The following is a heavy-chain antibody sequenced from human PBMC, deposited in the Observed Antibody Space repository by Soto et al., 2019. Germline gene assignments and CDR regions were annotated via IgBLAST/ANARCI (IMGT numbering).Heavy chain of an antibody. J-gene: IGHJ4*02. CDR3: ARHLTADRRPYFDY. CDR1: GYTFTNVG. D-gene: IGHD7-27*01. V-gene: IGHV1-18*01. Sequence: VQLVQSGAEVKKPGASLKVSCKASGYTFTNVGISWVRQAPGQGLEWVGWISTDNGDTNYAQRLQGRVTMTTDTSTTTVYMELRSLRSDDTALYYCARHLTADRRPYFDYWGQGTLVTVSS. CDR2: ISTDNGDT.